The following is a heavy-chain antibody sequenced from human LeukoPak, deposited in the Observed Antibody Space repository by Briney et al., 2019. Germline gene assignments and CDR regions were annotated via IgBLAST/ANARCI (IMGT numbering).Heavy chain of an antibody. Sequence: PGGSLRLSCAASRFTFSSYWMGWVRQAPGKGLEWVANIKPDGSGKYYVDSVTGRFTISRDNAKNSLYLQMNSLRAEDTAVYYCARVPYCSTTCYAIFDYWGQGTLVTVSS. J-gene: IGHJ4*02. CDR3: ARVPYCSTTCYAIFDY. D-gene: IGHD2-2*01. CDR2: IKPDGSGK. V-gene: IGHV3-7*05. CDR1: RFTFSSYW.